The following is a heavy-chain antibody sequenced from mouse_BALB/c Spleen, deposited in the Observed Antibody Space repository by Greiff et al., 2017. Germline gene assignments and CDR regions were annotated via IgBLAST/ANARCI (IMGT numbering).Heavy chain of an antibody. D-gene: IGHD3-1*01. V-gene: IGHV1-87*01. CDR1: GYTFTSYW. Sequence: VQLQESGAELARPGASVKLSCKASGYTFTSYWMQWVKQRPGQGLEWIGAIYPGDGDTRYTQKFKGKATLTADKSSSTAYMQLSSLASEDSAVYYCARRGSSGRFAYWGQGTLVTVSA. J-gene: IGHJ3*01. CDR3: ARRGSSGRFAY. CDR2: IYPGDGDT.